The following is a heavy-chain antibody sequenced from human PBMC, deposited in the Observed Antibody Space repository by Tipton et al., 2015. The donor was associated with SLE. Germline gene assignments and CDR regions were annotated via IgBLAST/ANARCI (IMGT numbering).Heavy chain of an antibody. Sequence: TLSLTCAVSGYSISSVYYWGWIRQPPGKGLEWIGSIYHSGSTYYNPSLKSRVTISVDTSKNQFSLKLTSVTAADTAVYYCASGHSDSWREGWFDPWGQGTLVTVS. CDR1: GYSISSVYY. D-gene: IGHD6-13*01. CDR2: IYHSGST. CDR3: ASGHSDSWREGWFDP. J-gene: IGHJ5*02. V-gene: IGHV4-38-2*01.